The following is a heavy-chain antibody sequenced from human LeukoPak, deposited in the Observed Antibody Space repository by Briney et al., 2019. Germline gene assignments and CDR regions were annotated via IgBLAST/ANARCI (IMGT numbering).Heavy chain of an antibody. CDR1: GFTFSSYE. Sequence: GGSLRLSCAASGFTFSSYEMNWVRQAPGKGLEWVSKISSSGSAIYYADSVRGRFTISRDNAKSTLYLQMNSPRAGDTAVYYCARGGSLGYWGQGTLVTVSS. CDR3: ARGGSLGY. D-gene: IGHD6-19*01. CDR2: ISSSGSAI. V-gene: IGHV3-48*03. J-gene: IGHJ4*02.